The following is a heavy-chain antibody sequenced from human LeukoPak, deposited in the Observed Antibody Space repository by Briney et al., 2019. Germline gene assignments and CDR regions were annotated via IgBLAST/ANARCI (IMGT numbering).Heavy chain of an antibody. V-gene: IGHV3-33*06. J-gene: IGHJ4*02. Sequence: GGSLRLSCAASGFTFSSYGMHWVRQAPGKGLEWVAVIWYDGSNKYYADSVKGRFTISRDNSKNTLYLQMNSLRAEDTAVYYCAKVQTGYSSSLYYFDYWGQGTLVTVSS. CDR1: GFTFSSYG. CDR3: AKVQTGYSSSLYYFDY. D-gene: IGHD6-13*01. CDR2: IWYDGSNK.